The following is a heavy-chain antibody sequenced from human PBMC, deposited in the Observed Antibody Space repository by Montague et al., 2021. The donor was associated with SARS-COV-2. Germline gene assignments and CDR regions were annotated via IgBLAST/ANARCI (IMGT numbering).Heavy chain of an antibody. CDR2: IWYDGSNQ. V-gene: IGHV3-33*08. CDR1: GFTFSSYD. CDR3: ARGFDY. J-gene: IGHJ4*02. Sequence: SLRLSCAASGFTFSSYDMHWVRQAPGKGLEWVAVIWYDGSNQYYGDSVKGRFAISRDNSKNTLYLQMNSLRAEDTAVYYCARGFDYWSQGTLVTVSS.